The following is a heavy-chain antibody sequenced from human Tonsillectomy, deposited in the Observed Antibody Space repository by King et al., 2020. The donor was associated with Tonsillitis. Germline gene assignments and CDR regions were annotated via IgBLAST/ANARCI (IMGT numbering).Heavy chain of an antibody. J-gene: IGHJ3*02. D-gene: IGHD3-16*01. Sequence: QLQDSGPGLVKPSETLSLTCTVSGGSISSSSYYWGWIRQPPGKGLEWIGSIYYSGSTYYNPSLKSRVTIAVDTSKNQFSLKLSSVTAADTAVYDCARQIRPNVMITFGGGGAFDIWGQGTMVTVSS. CDR1: GGSISSSSYY. CDR2: IYYSGST. CDR3: ARQIRPNVMITFGGGGAFDI. V-gene: IGHV4-39*01.